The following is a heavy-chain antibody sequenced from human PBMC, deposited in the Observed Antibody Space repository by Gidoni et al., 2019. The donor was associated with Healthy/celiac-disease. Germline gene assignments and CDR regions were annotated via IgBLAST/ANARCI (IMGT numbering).Heavy chain of an antibody. V-gene: IGHV1-69*01. CDR1: GGTFSSYA. D-gene: IGHD1-26*01. J-gene: IGHJ5*02. Sequence: QVQLVQAGAEVKKPGSSVKVPCKASGGTFSSYALSWVRQAPGQGLEWMGGIIPIFGTANYAQKFQGRVTITADESTSTAYMELSSLRSEDTAVYYCARGIVGATTVWFDPWGQGTLVTVSS. CDR3: ARGIVGATTVWFDP. CDR2: IIPIFGTA.